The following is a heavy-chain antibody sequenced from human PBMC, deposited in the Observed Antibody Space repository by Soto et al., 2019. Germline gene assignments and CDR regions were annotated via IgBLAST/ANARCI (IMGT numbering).Heavy chain of an antibody. CDR1: GFTVINTY. Sequence: GGSLGLSCAAAGFTVINTYMSWVRQAPGRGLEWVSLFYSGDSTYYADSVKGRFTISRDNSRATLYLQMNWLRADDTAIYDCASSRGTYNDFWGQGTLVTVSS. V-gene: IGHV3-66*01. CDR2: FYSGDST. CDR3: ASSRGTYNDF. D-gene: IGHD3-16*01. J-gene: IGHJ4*02.